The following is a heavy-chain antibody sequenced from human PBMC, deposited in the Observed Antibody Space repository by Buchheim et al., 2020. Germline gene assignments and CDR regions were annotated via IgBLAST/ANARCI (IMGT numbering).Heavy chain of an antibody. D-gene: IGHD3-9*01. CDR1: GGSFSGYY. V-gene: IGHV4-34*01. CDR3: ARGRGRYDILTGYYNRAGRYYYYGMDV. Sequence: QVQLQQWGAGLLKPSETLSLTCAVYGGSFSGYYWSWIRQPPGKGLEWIGEINHSGSTNYNPSLKSRVTISVDTSKNQFSLKLSSVTAADTAVYYCARGRGRYDILTGYYNRAGRYYYYGMDVWGQGTT. CDR2: INHSGST. J-gene: IGHJ6*02.